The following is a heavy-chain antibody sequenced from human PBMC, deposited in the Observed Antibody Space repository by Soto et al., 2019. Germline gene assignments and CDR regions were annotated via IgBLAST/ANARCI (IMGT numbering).Heavy chain of an antibody. CDR1: GGTFSSYT. V-gene: IGHV1-69*04. J-gene: IGHJ5*02. CDR3: AREGIAAPKPFDP. Sequence: GASVKVSCKASGGTFSSYTISWVRQAPGQGLEWMGRIIPILGIANYAQKFQGRVTITADKSTSTAYMELSSLRSEDTAVYYCAREGIAAPKPFDPWGQGTLVTVSS. CDR2: IIPILGIA. D-gene: IGHD6-13*01.